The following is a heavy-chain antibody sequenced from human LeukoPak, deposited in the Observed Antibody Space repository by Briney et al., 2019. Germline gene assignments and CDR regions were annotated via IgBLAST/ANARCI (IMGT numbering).Heavy chain of an antibody. V-gene: IGHV4-31*03. Sequence: TSQTLSLTCTVSGGSISSGGYYWSWIRQHPGKGLEWIGYIYYSGSTYYNPSLKSRVTISVDTSKNQFSLKLTSVSAADTAVYFCARFPYFEGFDYWGQGIQVIVSS. J-gene: IGHJ4*02. CDR1: GGSISSGGYY. CDR2: IYYSGST. D-gene: IGHD3-9*01. CDR3: ARFPYFEGFDY.